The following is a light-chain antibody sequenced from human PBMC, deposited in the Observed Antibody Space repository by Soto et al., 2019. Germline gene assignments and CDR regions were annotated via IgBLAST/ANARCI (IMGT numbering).Light chain of an antibody. CDR3: SSYTTGSTRV. Sequence: QSALTQPASVSGSPGQSITISCTGTSSDVGAYNYVSWYQQYPGKAPKLMIHDVSNRPSGVSNRFSGSKSGNTASLTISGLQAEDEADYYCSSYTTGSTRVFGTGTKLTVL. J-gene: IGLJ1*01. CDR2: DVS. V-gene: IGLV2-14*01. CDR1: SSDVGAYNY.